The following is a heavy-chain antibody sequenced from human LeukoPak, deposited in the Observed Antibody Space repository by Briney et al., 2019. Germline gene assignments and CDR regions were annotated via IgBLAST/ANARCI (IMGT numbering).Heavy chain of an antibody. D-gene: IGHD2-2*01. CDR2: IWHDGSHK. J-gene: IGHJ4*02. Sequence: GGSLRLSCAASGFAFNTYAMHWVRQAPGQGLEWVALIWHDGSHKFYSNSVRGQFTISRDNSKNTVSLQMNNLRPEDTAVYYCAKSERYITVVVNNWGQGTLVTVSS. V-gene: IGHV3-33*06. CDR3: AKSERYITVVVNN. CDR1: GFAFNTYA.